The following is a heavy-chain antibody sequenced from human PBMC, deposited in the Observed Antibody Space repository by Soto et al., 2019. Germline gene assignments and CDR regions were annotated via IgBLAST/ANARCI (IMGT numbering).Heavy chain of an antibody. D-gene: IGHD3-16*02. Sequence: GAAVKVSCKASGYTFTSYGISWVRQAPGQGREGMGWISAYNGNTNYAQKLQGRVTMTTDTSTSTAYMELRSLRSDDTAVYYCARDLAFSWGSYRYTPSFDYWGQGTLVTVSS. J-gene: IGHJ4*02. CDR1: GYTFTSYG. V-gene: IGHV1-18*04. CDR3: ARDLAFSWGSYRYTPSFDY. CDR2: ISAYNGNT.